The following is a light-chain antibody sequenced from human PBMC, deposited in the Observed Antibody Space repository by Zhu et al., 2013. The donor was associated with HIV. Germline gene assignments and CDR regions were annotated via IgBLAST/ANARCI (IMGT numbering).Light chain of an antibody. CDR3: QQFVSSLGT. Sequence: EVVLTQSPATLSLSPGERATLSCRASQPLSGHLAWYHQKPGQAPRLLIYGASSRATGIPDRFSGSGSGTDFTLSIRRLEPEDFAVYYCQQFVSSLGTFGQGTKVEIK. J-gene: IGKJ1*01. V-gene: IGKV3-20*01. CDR1: QPLSGH. CDR2: GAS.